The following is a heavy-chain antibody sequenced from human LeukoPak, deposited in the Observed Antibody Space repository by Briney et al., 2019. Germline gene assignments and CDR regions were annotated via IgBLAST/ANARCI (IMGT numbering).Heavy chain of an antibody. CDR1: GFTFSSYS. J-gene: IGHJ5*02. CDR3: ARDHGLGPYNWFDP. V-gene: IGHV3-21*01. D-gene: IGHD6-6*01. CDR2: ISSSSSYI. Sequence: GGSLRLSCAAPGFTFSSYSMNWVRQAPGKGLEWVSSISSSSSYIYYADSVKGRFTISRDNAKNSLYLQMNSLRAEDTAVYYCARDHGLGPYNWFDPWGQGTLVTVSS.